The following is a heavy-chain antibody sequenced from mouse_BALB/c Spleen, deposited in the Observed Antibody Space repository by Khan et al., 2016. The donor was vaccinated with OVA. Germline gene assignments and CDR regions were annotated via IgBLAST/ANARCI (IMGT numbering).Heavy chain of an antibody. D-gene: IGHD1-3*01. V-gene: IGHV2-9*02. CDR3: DRLEDI. J-gene: IGHJ2*01. Sequence: VQLQESGPGLVAPSQSLSITCTVSGFSLPSYGVHRVRQPPGKGLEWLGVIWAGGCTNYNSALMSRLSISNDKSKSQVFLKMSSLQTDDTAMYYCDRLEDIWGQGTTLTVSS. CDR1: GFSLPSYG. CDR2: IWAGGCT.